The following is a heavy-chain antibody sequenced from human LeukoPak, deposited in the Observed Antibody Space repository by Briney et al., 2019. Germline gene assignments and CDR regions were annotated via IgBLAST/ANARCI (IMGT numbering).Heavy chain of an antibody. V-gene: IGHV3-7*01. CDR1: GSTFSSYW. J-gene: IGHJ6*03. D-gene: IGHD2-2*01. CDR2: IKQDGSEK. CDR3: ARGLSTSLYYYYYMDV. Sequence: GGSLRLFCAASGSTFSSYWMSWVRQAPGKGLEWVANIKQDGSEKYYVDSVKGRFTISRDNAKNSLYLQMNSLRAEDTAVYYCARGLSTSLYYYYYMDVWGKGTTVTVSS.